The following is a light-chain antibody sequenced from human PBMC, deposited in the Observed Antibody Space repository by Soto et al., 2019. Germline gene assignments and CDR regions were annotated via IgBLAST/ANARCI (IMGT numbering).Light chain of an antibody. CDR2: EVS. CDR3: SSYTRSSTLV. V-gene: IGLV2-14*01. J-gene: IGLJ2*01. CDR1: SSDVGRYNY. Sequence: QSALTQPASVSGSPGQSITVSCTGTSSDVGRYNYVSWYQQHPGKAPKLMIYEVSNRPSGVSNRFSGSSSGNTASLTISGLQAEDEADYYCSSYTRSSTLVFGGGTKLTVL.